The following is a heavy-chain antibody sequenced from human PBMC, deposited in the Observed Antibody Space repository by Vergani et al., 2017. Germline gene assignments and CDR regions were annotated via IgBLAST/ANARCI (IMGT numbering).Heavy chain of an antibody. Sequence: EVQLVESGGGLVQPGRSLRLSCAASGFTFDDYAMHWVRQAPGKGLEWVSGISWNSGSIGYADSVKGRFTISRDNAKNSLYLQMNSLRAEDTALYYCAKVGGFGVVATFWGQGTLVTVSS. CDR3: AKVGGFGVVATF. V-gene: IGHV3-9*01. D-gene: IGHD2-2*01. CDR2: ISWNSGSI. J-gene: IGHJ4*02. CDR1: GFTFDDYA.